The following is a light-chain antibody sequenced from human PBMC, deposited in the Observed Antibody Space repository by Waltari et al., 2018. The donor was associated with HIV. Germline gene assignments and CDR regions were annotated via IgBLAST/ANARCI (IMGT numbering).Light chain of an antibody. CDR3: MIWHSSTWV. V-gene: IGLV5-45*02. CDR1: SGINIGTYN. CDR2: YKSDPDK. J-gene: IGLJ3*02. Sequence: QAVLTQPSSLSASPGASASLTCTLRSGINIGTYNIYWYQQKPGSPPQYLLRYKSDPDKHRGSGVPSRFSGFKGASANAAILLISGLQSEDEADYYCMIWHSSTWVFGGGTKLTVL.